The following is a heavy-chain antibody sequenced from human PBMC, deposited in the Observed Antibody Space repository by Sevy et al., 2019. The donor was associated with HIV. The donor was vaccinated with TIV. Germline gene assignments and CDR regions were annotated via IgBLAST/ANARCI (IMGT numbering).Heavy chain of an antibody. CDR3: ARDSTTRPRVLDY. CDR2: IYFTGNT. Sequence: SQTLSLTCSVSGGSISSYSWTWVRQSPGKGLEWIGNIYFTGNTDYSPSLKSRVTLSLDTSKSQFSLTLKSVTAADTAIYFCARDSTTRPRVLDYWGQGTLVTVSS. V-gene: IGHV4-59*01. J-gene: IGHJ4*02. D-gene: IGHD1-1*01. CDR1: GGSISSYS.